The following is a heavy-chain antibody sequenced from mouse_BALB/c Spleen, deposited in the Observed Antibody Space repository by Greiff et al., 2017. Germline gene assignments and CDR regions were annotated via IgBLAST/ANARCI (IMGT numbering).Heavy chain of an antibody. CDR3: ARANYYGSSYPYAMDY. CDR2: IRNKANGYTT. Sequence: EVHLVESGGGLVQPGGSLRLSCATSGFTFTDYYMSWVRQPPGKALEWLGFIRNKANGYTTEYSASVKGRFTISRDNSQSILYLQMNTLRAEDSATYYCARANYYGSSYPYAMDYWGQGTSVTVSS. D-gene: IGHD1-1*01. J-gene: IGHJ4*01. V-gene: IGHV7-3*02. CDR1: GFTFTDYY.